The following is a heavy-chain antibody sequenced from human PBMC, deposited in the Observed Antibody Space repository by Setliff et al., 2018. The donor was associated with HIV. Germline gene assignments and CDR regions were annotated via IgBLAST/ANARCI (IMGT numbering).Heavy chain of an antibody. V-gene: IGHV4-4*07. J-gene: IGHJ4*02. CDR3: ARAPRYYRGWYIPEYFDN. CDR1: GDSIGDYY. Sequence: ASETLSLTCTVSGDSIGDYYWNWIRQPAGKGLEWIGRIYASGSPTYNPSLKSRVTISVDTSKNHFSLRLNSVTAADTAVYFCARAPRYYRGWYIPEYFDNWGEGTLVTVSS. CDR2: IYASGSP. D-gene: IGHD6-19*01.